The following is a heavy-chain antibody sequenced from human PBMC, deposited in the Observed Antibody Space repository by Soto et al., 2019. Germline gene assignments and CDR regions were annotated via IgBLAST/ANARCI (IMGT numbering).Heavy chain of an antibody. CDR3: ATYCSGGSSSY. CDR1: GGTFSSYT. D-gene: IGHD2-15*01. J-gene: IGHJ4*02. V-gene: IGHV1-69*02. Sequence: QVQLVQSGAEVKKPGSSVKVSCKASGGTFSSYTISWVRQAPGQGLEWMGRIIPILGIANYAQKFQGRVTITADKSTSTAYMELSSLRSEDTAVYYCATYCSGGSSSYWGQGTLVTVSS. CDR2: IIPILGIA.